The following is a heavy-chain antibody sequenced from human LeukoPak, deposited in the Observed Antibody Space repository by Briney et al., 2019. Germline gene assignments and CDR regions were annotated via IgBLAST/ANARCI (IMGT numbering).Heavy chain of an antibody. J-gene: IGHJ6*02. V-gene: IGHV4-59*08. CDR3: ARLDTARYYYGMDV. Sequence: SETLSLTCTVSGGSISSYYWSWIRQPPGKGLEWIGYIYYSGSTNYNPSLKSRVTISVDTSKNQFSLKLSSVTAADTAVYYCARLDTARYYYGMDVWGQGTTVTVSS. CDR1: GGSISSYY. D-gene: IGHD5-18*01. CDR2: IYYSGST.